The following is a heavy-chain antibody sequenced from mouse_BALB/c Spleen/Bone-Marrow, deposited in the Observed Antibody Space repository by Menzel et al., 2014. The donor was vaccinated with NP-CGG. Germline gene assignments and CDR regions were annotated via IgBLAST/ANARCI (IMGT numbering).Heavy chain of an antibody. CDR3: ARRELGPRWFTY. D-gene: IGHD3-1*01. V-gene: IGHV1-69*02. Sequence: QVQLQQSGAEFVKPGASVKLSCKASGYTFXSYWMHWVKQRPGQGLEWIGEIDPSDSYTNYNQKFKGKATLTVDKSSSTAYMQLSSLTSEDSAVYYCARRELGPRWFTYWGQGTLVTVSA. CDR2: IDPSDSYT. CDR1: GYTFXSYW. J-gene: IGHJ3*01.